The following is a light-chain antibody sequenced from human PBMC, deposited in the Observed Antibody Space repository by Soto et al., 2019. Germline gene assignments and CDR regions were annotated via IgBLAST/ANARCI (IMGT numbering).Light chain of an antibody. CDR3: QQYGSSPRT. CDR2: GAS. J-gene: IGKJ1*01. Sequence: GSRAALSCSASQSVSSSYLAWYQQKPGQAPRLLIYGASSRATGIPDRFSGSGSGTDFTLTISRLEPEDFAVYYCQQYGSSPRTFGQGTKVDIK. V-gene: IGKV3-20*01. CDR1: QSVSSSY.